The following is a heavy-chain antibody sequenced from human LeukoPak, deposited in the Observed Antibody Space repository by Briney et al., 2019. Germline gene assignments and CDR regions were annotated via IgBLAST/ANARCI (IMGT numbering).Heavy chain of an antibody. CDR2: ISVNNGNT. Sequence: ASVKVSCKASGYTFTSYGISWVRQAPGQGPERMGWISVNNGNTNYAQKLQGRVTMTTDTSTSTAYMELRSLRSDDTAVYYCARSIAVADPPDYWGQGTLVTVSS. V-gene: IGHV1-18*01. CDR1: GYTFTSYG. D-gene: IGHD6-19*01. J-gene: IGHJ4*02. CDR3: ARSIAVADPPDY.